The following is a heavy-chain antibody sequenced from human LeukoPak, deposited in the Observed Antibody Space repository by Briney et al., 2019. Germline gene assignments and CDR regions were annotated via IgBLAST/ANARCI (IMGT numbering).Heavy chain of an antibody. D-gene: IGHD6-19*01. Sequence: SETLSLTCTVSGGSVNSGSYYWNWIRQPPGKGLEWIGYIYYSGSTNYNPSLKSRVTISVDTSKNQFSLKLSSVTAADTAVYYCARVTAVAGGYYYYGMDVWGQGTTVTVSS. V-gene: IGHV4-61*01. CDR1: GGSVNSGSYY. CDR3: ARVTAVAGGYYYYGMDV. CDR2: IYYSGST. J-gene: IGHJ6*02.